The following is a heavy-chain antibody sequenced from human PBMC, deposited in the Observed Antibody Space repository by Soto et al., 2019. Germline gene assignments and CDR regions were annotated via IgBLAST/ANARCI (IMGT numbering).Heavy chain of an antibody. Sequence: QVQLVQSGAEVKKPGSSVKVSCKASGGTFSTSAISWVRQAPGQGLEWVGGIMPVFATPDYAQKFQGRVTISADESTTTANGELTSLRTDDTAVYYCAGDKDRQQLGGNYYYILDVWGQGTAIIVSS. CDR3: AGDKDRQQLGGNYYYILDV. J-gene: IGHJ6*02. V-gene: IGHV1-69*12. CDR2: IMPVFATP. D-gene: IGHD3-3*02. CDR1: GGTFSTSA.